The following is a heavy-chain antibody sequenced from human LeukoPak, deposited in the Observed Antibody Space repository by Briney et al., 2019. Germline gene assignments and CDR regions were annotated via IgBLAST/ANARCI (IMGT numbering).Heavy chain of an antibody. J-gene: IGHJ4*02. D-gene: IGHD6-6*01. CDR1: GFTFDDYA. CDR2: ITWNSGSI. CDR3: AKGYEYSSSSVDY. V-gene: IGHV3-9*01. Sequence: PGRSLRLSCAASGFTFDDYAMHWVRQGPGKGLEWVSGITWNSGSIGYADSVKGRFTISRDNAKNSLYLQTNSLRAEDTALYYCAKGYEYSSSSVDYWGQGTLVTVSS.